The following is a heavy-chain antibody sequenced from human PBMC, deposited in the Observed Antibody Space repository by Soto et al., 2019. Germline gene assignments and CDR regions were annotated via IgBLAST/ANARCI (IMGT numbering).Heavy chain of an antibody. D-gene: IGHD3-9*01. J-gene: IGHJ3*02. CDR2: ISSSSSYI. CDR1: GFTFSSYS. CDR3: ARGPYDSLTGYPQGAFDI. Sequence: GESLKISCAASGFTFSSYSMNWVRQAPGKGLEWVSSISSSSSYIYYADSVKGRFTISRDNAKNSLYLQMNSLRAEDTAVYYCARGPYDSLTGYPQGAFDIWGQGTMVTVSS. V-gene: IGHV3-21*01.